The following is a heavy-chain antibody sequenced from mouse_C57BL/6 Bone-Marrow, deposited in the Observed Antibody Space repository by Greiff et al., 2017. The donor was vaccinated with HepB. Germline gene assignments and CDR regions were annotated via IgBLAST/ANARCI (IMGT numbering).Heavy chain of an antibody. J-gene: IGHJ2*01. CDR2: IDPSDSYT. CDR3: ARWGYPDY. V-gene: IGHV1-59*01. Sequence: QVQLQQPGAELVRPGTSVKLSCKASGYTFTSYWMHWVKQRPGQGLEWIGVIDPSDSYTNYNQKFKGKATLTVDTSSSTAYMQLSSLTSEDSAVYYCARWGYPDYWGQGTTLTVSP. D-gene: IGHD2-2*01. CDR1: GYTFTSYW.